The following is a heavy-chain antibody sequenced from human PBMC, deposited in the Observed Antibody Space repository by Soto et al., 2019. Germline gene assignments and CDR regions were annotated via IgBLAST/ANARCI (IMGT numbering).Heavy chain of an antibody. V-gene: IGHV5-51*04. J-gene: IGHJ4*02. CDR3: ARSVHCSSTSCYNYDY. CDR1: GYSFTSDW. Sequence: GESLKISCKGSGYSFTSDWIGWVRQMPGKGLEWMGIIYPGDSDTRYSPSFQGQVTISADKPISTAYLQWSSLKASDTAMYYCARSVHCSSTSCYNYDYWGQGTLVTVSS. D-gene: IGHD2-2*02. CDR2: IYPGDSDT.